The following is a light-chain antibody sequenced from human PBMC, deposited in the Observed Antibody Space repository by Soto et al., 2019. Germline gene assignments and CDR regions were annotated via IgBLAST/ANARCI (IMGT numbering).Light chain of an antibody. V-gene: IGLV2-14*01. Sequence: QSALTQPASVSGSPGQSITISCTGTSSDVGGYNYVSWYQQYPGKVPKLMIYDVSYRPSGVSNRFSGSKSGNTASLTISGLLAEDEADYYCSSYTSSSTYVFGTGTKVTVL. CDR2: DVS. J-gene: IGLJ1*01. CDR3: SSYTSSSTYV. CDR1: SSDVGGYNY.